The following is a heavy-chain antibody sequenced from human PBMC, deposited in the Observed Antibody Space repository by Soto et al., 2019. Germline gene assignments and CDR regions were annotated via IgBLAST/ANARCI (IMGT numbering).Heavy chain of an antibody. Sequence: PSETLSLTCAVYGGAFSGYYWSWIRQPPGKGLEWIGEINHSGSTNYNPSLKSRVTISVDTSKNQFSLKLSSVTAADTAVYYCARQDIVVVPAARYSAYYYYYMDVWGKGTTVTVSS. CDR1: GGAFSGYY. CDR3: ARQDIVVVPAARYSAYYYYYMDV. J-gene: IGHJ6*03. CDR2: INHSGST. D-gene: IGHD2-2*01. V-gene: IGHV4-34*01.